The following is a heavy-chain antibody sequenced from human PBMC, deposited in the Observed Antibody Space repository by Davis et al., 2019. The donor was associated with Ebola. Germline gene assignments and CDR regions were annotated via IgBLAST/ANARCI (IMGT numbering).Heavy chain of an antibody. CDR3: ARGSQGDTGYGWDWFDP. CDR2: ISYGGNNF. Sequence: GESLKISCAASGFTFSTYGMHWVRQAPGRGLEWVAVISYGGNNFYYADSVKGRFTISRDNSKNTLYLQMNSLRAEDTAVYYCARGSQGDTGYGWDWFDPWGQGTLVTVSS. V-gene: IGHV3-30*03. CDR1: GFTFSTYG. D-gene: IGHD5-18*01. J-gene: IGHJ5*02.